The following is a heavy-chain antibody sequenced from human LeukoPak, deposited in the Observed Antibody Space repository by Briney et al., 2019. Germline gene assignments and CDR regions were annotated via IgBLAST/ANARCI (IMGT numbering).Heavy chain of an antibody. CDR2: ISGSGGST. V-gene: IGHV3-23*01. J-gene: IGHJ4*02. D-gene: IGHD3-22*01. Sequence: GGSLRLSCAASGFTFSSYGMSWVRQAPGKGLEWVSAISGSGGSTYYADSVKGRFTISRDNSKNTLYLQMNSLRAEDTAVYYCAIDTMIVVVNYFDYWGQGTLVTVSS. CDR1: GFTFSSYG. CDR3: AIDTMIVVVNYFDY.